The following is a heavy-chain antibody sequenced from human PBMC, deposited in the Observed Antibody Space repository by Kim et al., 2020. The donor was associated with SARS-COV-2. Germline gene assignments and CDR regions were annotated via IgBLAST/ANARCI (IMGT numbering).Heavy chain of an antibody. CDR3: VKDGSVRYTNISPHF. J-gene: IGHJ4*01. V-gene: IGHV3-30*18. CDR2: ISYYGTVQ. Sequence: GGSLRLSCVASGFTFADYGMHWVRQAPGKGLEWVALISYYGTVQYYEDSVEGRFTVSRDNRNNMLLLQMSDLRADDTAVYYCVKDGSVRYTNISPHFWG. CDR1: GFTFADYG. D-gene: IGHD1-1*01.